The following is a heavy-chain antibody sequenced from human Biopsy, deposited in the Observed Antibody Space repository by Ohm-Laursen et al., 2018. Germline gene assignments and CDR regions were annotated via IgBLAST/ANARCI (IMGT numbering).Heavy chain of an antibody. CDR2: VYYTGST. J-gene: IGHJ2*01. CDR1: GESFSGYY. CDR3: ARDRGYYSDRTVPGYFDL. V-gene: IGHV4-59*01. Sequence: SETLSLTCAVYGESFSGYYWSWIRQPPGKGLEWIGYVYYTGSTDYNPSLRSRVTISVGTSKNHFSLRLRSVTPADTAIYYCARDRGYYSDRTVPGYFDLWGRGTLVTVSS. D-gene: IGHD3-22*01.